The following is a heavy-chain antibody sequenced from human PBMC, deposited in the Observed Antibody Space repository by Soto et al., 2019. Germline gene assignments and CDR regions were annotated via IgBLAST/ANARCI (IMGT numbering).Heavy chain of an antibody. D-gene: IGHD1-26*01. Sequence: SETLSLTCTVSGGSISSSSYYWGWIRQPPGKGLEWIGSIYYSGSTYYNPSLKSRVTISVDTSKNQFSLKLSSVTAADTAVYYCARSRGSGMDVWGQGTTVTVSS. CDR2: IYYSGST. V-gene: IGHV4-39*01. CDR3: ARSRGSGMDV. J-gene: IGHJ6*02. CDR1: GGSISSSSYY.